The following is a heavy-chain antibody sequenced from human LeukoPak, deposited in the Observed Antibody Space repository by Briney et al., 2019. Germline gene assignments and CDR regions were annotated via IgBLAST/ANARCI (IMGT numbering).Heavy chain of an antibody. Sequence: SETLSLTCTVSGGSISSSSYYWGWIRQPPGKGLEWIGSIYYSGSTYYNPSLKSRVTISVDTSKNQFSLKLSSVTAADTAVYYCASHPPGIAAAGEVLHIWGQGTMVTVSS. CDR2: IYYSGST. D-gene: IGHD6-13*01. CDR1: GGSISSSSYY. V-gene: IGHV4-39*07. CDR3: ASHPPGIAAAGEVLHI. J-gene: IGHJ3*02.